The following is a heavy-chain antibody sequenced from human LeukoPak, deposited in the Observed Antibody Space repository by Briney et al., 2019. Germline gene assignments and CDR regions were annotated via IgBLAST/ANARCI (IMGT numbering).Heavy chain of an antibody. V-gene: IGHV4-34*01. Sequence: LETLSLTCGVYGESFSGYYWIWFRQPPGKGLEWIGEIYHSGSTNYNPSLKSRVTISVDTSKHQFSLQLSSVTAADTAVYYCAGGPGFPGQLILYGMDVWGQGTTVTVSS. CDR3: AGGPGFPGQLILYGMDV. J-gene: IGHJ6*02. CDR1: GESFSGYY. CDR2: IYHSGST. D-gene: IGHD5-18*01.